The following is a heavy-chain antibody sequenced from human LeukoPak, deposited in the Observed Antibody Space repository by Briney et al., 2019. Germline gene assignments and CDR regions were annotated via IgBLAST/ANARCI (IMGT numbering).Heavy chain of an antibody. J-gene: IGHJ5*02. CDR1: GYTFTSYD. Sequence: GASVKVSCKASGYTFTSYDINWVRQATGQGLEWMGWMNPNSGNTGYAQKFQGRVTITRSTSISTAYMELSSLRAEDTAVYYCARAPNTIFNWFDPWGQGTLVTVSS. CDR2: MNPNSGNT. V-gene: IGHV1-8*03. CDR3: ARAPNTIFNWFDP. D-gene: IGHD3-3*01.